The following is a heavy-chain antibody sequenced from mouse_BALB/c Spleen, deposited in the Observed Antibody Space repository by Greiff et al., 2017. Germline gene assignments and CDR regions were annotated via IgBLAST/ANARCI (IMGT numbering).Heavy chain of an antibody. CDR2: INPGSGGT. CDR1: GYAFTNYL. D-gene: IGHD2-1*01. V-gene: IGHV1-54*03. Sequence: QVQLKESGAELVRPGTSVKVSCKASGYAFTNYLIEWVKQRPGLGLEWIGVINPGSGGTNYNEKFKGKATLTADKSSSTAYMQLSSLTSDDSAVYFCARSGYGNYAMDYWGQGTSVTVSS. J-gene: IGHJ4*01. CDR3: ARSGYGNYAMDY.